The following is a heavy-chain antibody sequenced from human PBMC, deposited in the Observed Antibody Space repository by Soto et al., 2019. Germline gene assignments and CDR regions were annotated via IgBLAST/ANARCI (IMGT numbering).Heavy chain of an antibody. V-gene: IGHV4-34*01. Sequence: PSETLSLTCVVYGGSFSGYYWSWIRQPPGKGLEWIGEINHSGSTNYNPSLKSRVTISVDTSKNQFSLKLSSVTAADTAVYYCARSTVVVITTGLGALPYYYGMDVWGQGTTVTVSS. J-gene: IGHJ6*02. CDR3: ARSTVVVITTGLGALPYYYGMDV. CDR1: GGSFSGYY. CDR2: INHSGST. D-gene: IGHD3-22*01.